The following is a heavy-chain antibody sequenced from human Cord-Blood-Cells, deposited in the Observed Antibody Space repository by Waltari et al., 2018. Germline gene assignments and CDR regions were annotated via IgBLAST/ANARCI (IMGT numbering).Heavy chain of an antibody. J-gene: IGHJ5*02. CDR2: IYYSGST. V-gene: IGHV4-61*01. CDR1: GGSVSSGRYY. D-gene: IGHD1-26*01. CDR3: ASGVGATQGWFDP. Sequence: QVQLQESGPGLVKPSEPLSLTCTVSGGSVSSGRYYWSWIRQPPGKGLEWIGYIYYSGSTNYNPSLKSRVTISVDTSKNQFSLKLSSVTAADTAVYYCASGVGATQGWFDPWGQGTLVTVSS.